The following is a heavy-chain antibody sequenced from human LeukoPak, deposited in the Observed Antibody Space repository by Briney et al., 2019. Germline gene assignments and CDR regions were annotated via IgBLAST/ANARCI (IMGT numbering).Heavy chain of an antibody. CDR3: AKDHTDSSGWYGNFDY. D-gene: IGHD6-19*01. CDR1: GFTFSNYA. CDR2: ISSDGDNT. Sequence: PGGSLRLSCAASGFTFSNYAMNWVRQAPGKGLEWVSTISSDGDNTYYADSVKGRFTISRDNSKNTLYVQMNSLRAEDTAVYYCAKDHTDSSGWYGNFDYWGQGTLVTVSS. V-gene: IGHV3-23*01. J-gene: IGHJ4*02.